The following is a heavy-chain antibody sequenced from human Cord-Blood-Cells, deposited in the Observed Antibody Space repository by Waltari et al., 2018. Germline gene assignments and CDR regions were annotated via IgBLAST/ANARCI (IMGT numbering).Heavy chain of an antibody. J-gene: IGHJ4*02. CDR1: GFPFSSYG. Sequence: QVQLVESGGGVVQPGRSLRLSCAASGFPFSSYGMHWVRQAPGKGLEWVAVISYDGSNKYYADSVKGRFTISRDNSKNTLYLQMNSLRAEDTAVYYCAKDLVGVFDYWGQGTLVTVSS. CDR2: ISYDGSNK. V-gene: IGHV3-30*18. CDR3: AKDLVGVFDY. D-gene: IGHD3-16*01.